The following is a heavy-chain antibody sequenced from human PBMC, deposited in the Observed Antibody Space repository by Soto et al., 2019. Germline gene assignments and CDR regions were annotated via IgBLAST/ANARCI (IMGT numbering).Heavy chain of an antibody. V-gene: IGHV1-69*01. D-gene: IGHD2-2*02. CDR1: GGTFSSYA. J-gene: IGHJ6*02. CDR2: IIPIFGTA. CDR3: ARWGGYCSSTSCYTGDYYDYGMDV. Sequence: QVQLVQSGAEVKKPGSSVKVSCKASGGTFSSYAISWVRQAPGQGLEWMGGIIPIFGTANYAQKFQGRVTITADESTSTVYMELSSLRSEDTAVYYCARWGGYCSSTSCYTGDYYDYGMDVWGQGTTVTVSS.